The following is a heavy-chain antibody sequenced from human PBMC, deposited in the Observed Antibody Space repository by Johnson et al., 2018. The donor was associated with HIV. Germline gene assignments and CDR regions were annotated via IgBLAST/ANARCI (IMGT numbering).Heavy chain of an antibody. CDR3: VRDGNYYDGGGYRVDAFDV. CDR1: GFTFSSYA. CDR2: ISYDGSNK. J-gene: IGHJ3*01. Sequence: QVQLVESGGGVVQPGRSLRLSCAASGFTFSSYAMHWVRQAPGKGLEWVAVISYDGSNKYYADSVKGRFTISRDNSKNTLYLQMNSLRAGDTAVYYCVRDGNYYDGGGYRVDAFDVWGQGTMVTVSS. V-gene: IGHV3-30-3*01. D-gene: IGHD3-22*01.